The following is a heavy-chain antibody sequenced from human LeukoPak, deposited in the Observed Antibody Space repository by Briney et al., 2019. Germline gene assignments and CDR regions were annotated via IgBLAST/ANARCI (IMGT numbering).Heavy chain of an antibody. CDR3: ARQRRTTTGFFDY. J-gene: IGHJ4*02. CDR2: ISYSGSA. D-gene: IGHD1-1*01. CDR1: GDSISSYY. Sequence: SETLSLTCTVSGDSISSYYWSWIRLPPGKGLEWIGSISYSGSANYNPSHKSRVTILVDTSKNQFSLKLTSATAADAAVYFCARQRRTTTGFFDYWGQGTLVTVSS. V-gene: IGHV4-59*08.